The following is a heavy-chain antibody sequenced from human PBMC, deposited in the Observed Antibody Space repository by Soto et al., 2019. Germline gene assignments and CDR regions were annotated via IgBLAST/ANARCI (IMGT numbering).Heavy chain of an antibody. CDR3: ARGGPGASIAAAAQAYYY. CDR1: GGTFSSYA. CDR2: IIPIFGTA. Sequence: QVQLVQSGAEVKKPGSSVKVSCKASGGTFSSYAISWVRQAPGQGLEWMGGIIPIFGTANYAQKFQGRVTITADNSTSTAYMELSSLRSEDTAVYYCARGGPGASIAAAAQAYYYWGQGTLVTVSS. D-gene: IGHD6-13*01. V-gene: IGHV1-69*06. J-gene: IGHJ4*02.